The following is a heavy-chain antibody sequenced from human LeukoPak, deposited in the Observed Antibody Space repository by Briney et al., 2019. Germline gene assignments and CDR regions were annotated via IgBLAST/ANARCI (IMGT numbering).Heavy chain of an antibody. V-gene: IGHV3-64D*09. CDR2: VNSNGGST. CDR1: GFTFKNYA. CDR3: VKGRPLGMVRNYFDY. Sequence: QPGGSLRLSCSASGFTFKNYAMHWVRQAPGKGLEYVSTVNSNGGSTYDADSVKGRFTISRDNSKNTLYLQMSSLRPEDTAVYFCVKGRPLGMVRNYFDYWGQGTLVTVSS. D-gene: IGHD7-27*01. J-gene: IGHJ4*02.